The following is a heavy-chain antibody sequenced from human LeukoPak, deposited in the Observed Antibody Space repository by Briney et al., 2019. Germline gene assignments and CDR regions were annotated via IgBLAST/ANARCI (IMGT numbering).Heavy chain of an antibody. Sequence: GRSPRLSCAASGFTFSSYAMHLVRQAPGKGLEWVAVISYDGSNKYYADSVKGRFTIYRDNSKNTLYLQMNRLRAEDTAVYYCARSPPYYDFWSGYYWGADYYYYMDVWGKGTTVTVSS. CDR3: ARSPPYYDFWSGYYWGADYYYYMDV. CDR2: ISYDGSNK. J-gene: IGHJ6*03. CDR1: GFTFSSYA. D-gene: IGHD3-3*01. V-gene: IGHV3-30*01.